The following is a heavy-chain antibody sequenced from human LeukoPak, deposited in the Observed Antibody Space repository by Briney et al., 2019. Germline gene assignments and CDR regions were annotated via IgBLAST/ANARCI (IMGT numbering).Heavy chain of an antibody. J-gene: IGHJ4*02. Sequence: PSETLSLTCAVYGGSFSDYYWSWVRQPPGKGLEWIGEINYSGSTNYKPSLKSRFTISVDNSKKQFSLKVTYVTAEDTAVYYCVRETGMGSSLPSNYNCGEGTLGTVSS. CDR1: GGSFSDYY. CDR2: INYSGST. V-gene: IGHV4-34*01. D-gene: IGHD1-26*01. CDR3: VRETGMGSSLPSNYN.